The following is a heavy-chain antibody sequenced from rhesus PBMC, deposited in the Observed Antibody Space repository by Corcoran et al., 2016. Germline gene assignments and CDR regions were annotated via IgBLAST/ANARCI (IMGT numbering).Heavy chain of an antibody. CDR1: GFSISTTGTG. D-gene: IGHD2-15*01. CDR3: ARVEGYCSSTYCSSGGYFDY. V-gene: IGHV2-95*01. CDR2: IYWNDSK. J-gene: IGHJ4*01. Sequence: QVTLKESGPALVKPTQTLTLTCTFSGFSISTTGTGVGWIRQPPGKALEWLASIYWNDSKYYSTSLKSRLTNSKDTSKNQVVLTMTNMDPVDTATYYCARVEGYCSSTYCSSGGYFDYWGQGVLVTVSS.